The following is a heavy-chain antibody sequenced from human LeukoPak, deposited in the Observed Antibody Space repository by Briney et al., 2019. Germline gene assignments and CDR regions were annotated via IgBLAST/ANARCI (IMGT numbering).Heavy chain of an antibody. D-gene: IGHD2-2*01. J-gene: IGHJ3*02. Sequence: GGSLRLSCAASGFTFSSYSMNWVRQAPGKGLEWVSSISSSSSYIYYADSVKGRFTISRDNAKNSLYLQMNSLRAEDTAVYYCARDQGSWHQDAFVIWGQGTMVTVSS. CDR2: ISSSSSYI. CDR3: ARDQGSWHQDAFVI. V-gene: IGHV3-21*01. CDR1: GFTFSSYS.